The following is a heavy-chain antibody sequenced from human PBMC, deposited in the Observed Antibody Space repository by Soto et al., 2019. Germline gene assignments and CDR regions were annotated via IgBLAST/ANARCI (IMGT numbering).Heavy chain of an antibody. D-gene: IGHD2-2*01. CDR1: GLSHSTSGVA. CDR3: ARLLSTALFSYDL. V-gene: IGHV2-5*01. J-gene: IGHJ5*02. Sequence: QITLKESGPPLVKPTQTLTLTCTLSGLSHSTSGVAVGWIRQPPGQALEWLGHIYWNDDKYYSTSLKSRLSLSKDTSKNQVVLTMTNVDPLDTGTYYCARLLSTALFSYDLWGQGTLVTVSS. CDR2: IYWNDDK.